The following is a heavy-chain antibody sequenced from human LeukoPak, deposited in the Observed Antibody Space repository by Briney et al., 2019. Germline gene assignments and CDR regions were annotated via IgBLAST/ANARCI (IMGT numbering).Heavy chain of an antibody. D-gene: IGHD3-22*01. CDR1: GGSISSYY. Sequence: PSETLSLTCTVSGGSISSYYWTWIRQPPGKGLEWLGYIYYSGSTNYNPSLKSRVTISVDTSKNQFSLKLSSVTAADTAVYYCARGSRYYDSSGYSHYFDYWGQGTLVTVSS. J-gene: IGHJ4*02. CDR3: ARGSRYYDSSGYSHYFDY. V-gene: IGHV4-59*01. CDR2: IYYSGST.